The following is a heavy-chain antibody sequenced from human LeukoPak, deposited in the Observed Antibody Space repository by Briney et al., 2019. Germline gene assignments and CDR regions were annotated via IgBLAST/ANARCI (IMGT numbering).Heavy chain of an antibody. CDR1: GGSISSYY. V-gene: IGHV4-4*09. CDR2: IYTSGST. CDR3: ARPARGGGAFDI. J-gene: IGHJ3*02. D-gene: IGHD3-10*01. Sequence: SETLSLTCTVSGGSISSYYWSWIRQPPGKGLEWIGYIYTSGSTNYNPSLKSRVTISVDTSKNQFSLKLSSVTAADTAVYYCARPARGGGAFDICGQGTMVTVSS.